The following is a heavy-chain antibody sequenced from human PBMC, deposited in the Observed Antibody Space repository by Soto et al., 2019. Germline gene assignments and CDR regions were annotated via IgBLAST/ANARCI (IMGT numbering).Heavy chain of an antibody. D-gene: IGHD7-27*01. CDR3: ASSLLTPFDY. V-gene: IGHV3-74*01. CDR1: GFTFNNYW. CDR2: INSDGSST. Sequence: GESLKISCAASGFTFNNYWMHWVRQAPGKGLVWVSRINSDGSSTSYADSVKGRFTISRDNAKNTLYLQMNSLRAEDTAVYYCASSLLTPFDYWGQGTLVTVSS. J-gene: IGHJ4*02.